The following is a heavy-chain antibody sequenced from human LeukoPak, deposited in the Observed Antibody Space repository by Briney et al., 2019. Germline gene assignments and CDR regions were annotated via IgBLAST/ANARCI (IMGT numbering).Heavy chain of an antibody. CDR2: TSSSDAGK. CDR1: GFSLSSYA. Sequence: GGSLRLSCTVSGFSLSSYALSWVRRAPGKGLEWVSATSSSDAGKYYADSVRGRFTISRDNSRNTYCAKAPVTSCRGAFCYPFDSWGQGTLVTVSS. J-gene: IGHJ4*02. V-gene: IGHV3-23*01. CDR3: DS. D-gene: IGHD2-15*01.